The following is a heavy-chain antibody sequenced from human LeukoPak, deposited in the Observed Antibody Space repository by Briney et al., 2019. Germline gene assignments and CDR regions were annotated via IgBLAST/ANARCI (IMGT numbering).Heavy chain of an antibody. V-gene: IGHV3-30-3*01. CDR3: ARARFRIAAAGFYGWFDP. CDR1: GFTFSSYA. J-gene: IGHJ5*02. CDR2: ISYDGSNK. D-gene: IGHD6-13*01. Sequence: PGRSLRLSCAASGFTFSSYAMHWVRQAPGKGLEWVAVISYDGSNKYYADSVKGRFTISRDNSKNTLYLQMNSLRAEDTAVYYCARARFRIAAAGFYGWFDPWGQGTLVAVSS.